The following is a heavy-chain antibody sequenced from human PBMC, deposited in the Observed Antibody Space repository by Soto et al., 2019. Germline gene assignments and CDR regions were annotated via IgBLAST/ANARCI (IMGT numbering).Heavy chain of an antibody. CDR2: LKSDGRDT. D-gene: IGHD3-10*01. V-gene: IGHV3-74*01. Sequence: HPGGSLRLSCAASGFSFNDNWMHWVRQVPGKGLMWVSRLKSDGRDTIYADSVGGRFTISRDNVNDTLYLQMNNLRAEDSGLYYCTRGPRPISTGTGAYWGQGTQVTVSS. J-gene: IGHJ4*02. CDR1: GFSFNDNW. CDR3: TRGPRPISTGTGAY.